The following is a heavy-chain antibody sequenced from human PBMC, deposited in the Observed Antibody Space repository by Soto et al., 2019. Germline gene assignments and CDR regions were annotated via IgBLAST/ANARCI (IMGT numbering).Heavy chain of an antibody. Sequence: KPSETLSLTCTVSGGSISSGGYYWSWIRQHPGKGLEWIGYIYYSGSTYYNPSLKSRVTISVDTSKNQFSLKLSSVTAADTAVYYCARVSPYYYDSSGYSYTFDYWGQGTTVTVSS. CDR3: ARVSPYYYDSSGYSYTFDY. CDR2: IYYSGST. D-gene: IGHD3-22*01. J-gene: IGHJ4*03. CDR1: GGSISSGGYY. V-gene: IGHV4-31*03.